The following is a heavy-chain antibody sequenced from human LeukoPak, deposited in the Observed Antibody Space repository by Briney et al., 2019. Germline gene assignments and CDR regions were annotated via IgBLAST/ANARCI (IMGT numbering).Heavy chain of an antibody. V-gene: IGHV4-59*01. CDR3: ARGRSNYYGMDV. CDR2: IYYNGNT. CDR1: DGSINSYY. D-gene: IGHD1-26*01. Sequence: PSETLSLTCSVSDGSINSYYWNWIRRPPGKGLEWIGYIYYNGNTNYSPSLKSRVTMSVDTSKNLFSLEVSSVTAADTAVYYCARGRSNYYGMDVWGQGTTVTVSS. J-gene: IGHJ6*02.